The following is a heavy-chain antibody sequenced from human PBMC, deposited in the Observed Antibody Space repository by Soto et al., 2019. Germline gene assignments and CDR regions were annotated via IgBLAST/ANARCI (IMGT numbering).Heavy chain of an antibody. CDR1: GGSISSSSYY. CDR3: ARVPSHYGDYVYFDY. CDR2: IYYSGST. D-gene: IGHD4-17*01. J-gene: IGHJ4*02. Sequence: PSETLSLTCTVSGGSISSSSYYWGWIRQPPGKGLEWIGSIYYSGSTYYNPSLKSRVTISVDRSKNQFSLKLSSVTAADTAVYYCARVPSHYGDYVYFDYWGQGTLVTVSS. V-gene: IGHV4-39*07.